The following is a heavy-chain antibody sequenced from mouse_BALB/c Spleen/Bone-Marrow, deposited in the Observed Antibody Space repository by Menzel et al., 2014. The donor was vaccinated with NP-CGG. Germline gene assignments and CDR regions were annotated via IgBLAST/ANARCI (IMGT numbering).Heavy chain of an antibody. V-gene: IGHV5-6*01. CDR3: ARLGRDYFDY. CDR1: GFTFSSYG. Sequence: EVKVVESGGDLVKPGGSLKLSCAASGFTFSSYGMSWVRQTPDKRLEWVATVSSGGSYTYYPGSVKGRFTISRDNAKNTLYLQMSSLKSEDTAMYYCARLGRDYFDYWGQGTTLTVSS. D-gene: IGHD4-1*01. CDR2: VSSGGSYT. J-gene: IGHJ2*01.